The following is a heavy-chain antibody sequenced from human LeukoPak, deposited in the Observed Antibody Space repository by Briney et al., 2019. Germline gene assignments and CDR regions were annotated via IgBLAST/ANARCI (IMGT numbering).Heavy chain of an antibody. Sequence: GASVKVSCKASGYTFTGYYMHWVRQAPGQGLEWMGWINPNSGGTNYAQKFQGRVTMTRDTSISTAYMELSRLRSDDTAVYYCARDSGRLELPNYHMDVWGKGTTVTVSS. CDR1: GYTFTGYY. J-gene: IGHJ6*03. D-gene: IGHD1-7*01. CDR2: INPNSGGT. CDR3: ARDSGRLELPNYHMDV. V-gene: IGHV1-2*02.